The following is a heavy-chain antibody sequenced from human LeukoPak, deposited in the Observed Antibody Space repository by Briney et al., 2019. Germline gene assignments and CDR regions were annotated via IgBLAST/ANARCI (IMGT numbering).Heavy chain of an antibody. CDR3: SRRLLPTVLSFDS. V-gene: IGHV3-23*01. CDR2: ISGSVGST. J-gene: IGHJ4*02. D-gene: IGHD4-17*01. CDR1: EFTFSSYA. Sequence: PGGSLRLSCAASEFTFSSYAMNWVRQAPGKGLEWVSTISGSVGSTYYADSVKGSFTISTDNSKNTLYMQMNSLRAEDTAVYYCSRRLLPTVLSFDSWGQGTLVSVPS.